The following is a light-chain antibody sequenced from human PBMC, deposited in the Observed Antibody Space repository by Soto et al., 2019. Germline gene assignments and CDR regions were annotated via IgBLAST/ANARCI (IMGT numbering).Light chain of an antibody. CDR3: QQYSSYPWT. CDR1: QSISSW. Sequence: DIQMTQSPSTLSASVGDRVTITCRASQSISSWLAWYQQKPGKAPKLMIYDASSLESGVPSRFSGIVSGTEFTLTLRRLQPEDCATYYCQQYSSYPWTFGQWTKVDIK. J-gene: IGKJ1*01. CDR2: DAS. V-gene: IGKV1-5*01.